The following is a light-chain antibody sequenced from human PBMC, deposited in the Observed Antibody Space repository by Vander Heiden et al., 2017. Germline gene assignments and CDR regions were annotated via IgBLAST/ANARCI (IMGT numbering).Light chain of an antibody. CDR3: QQSYSTPT. CDR2: AAS. Sequence: DIQMTQSPSSLSASVGDRVTITCRASQSISSYLNWYQQKPGKAPKLLIYAASSLQSGVPSRFSGSGSGTDFTLTISSLQPEDFATYYCQQSYSTPTFGQETKAEIQ. J-gene: IGKJ1*01. CDR1: QSISSY. V-gene: IGKV1-39*01.